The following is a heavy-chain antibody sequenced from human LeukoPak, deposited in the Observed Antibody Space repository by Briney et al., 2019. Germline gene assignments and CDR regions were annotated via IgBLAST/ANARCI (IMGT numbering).Heavy chain of an antibody. J-gene: IGHJ5*02. CDR3: ATSSNAPGNH. Sequence: PGGSLRLSCAASGFTVSSNYMSWVRQAPGKGLEWVANIKEDGSAQYYVDSVKGRFTISRDNAQNSLNLQMNSLRAEDTAVYYCATSSNAPGNHWGQGTLVTVSS. CDR1: GFTVSSNY. D-gene: IGHD2-2*01. V-gene: IGHV3-7*01. CDR2: IKEDGSAQ.